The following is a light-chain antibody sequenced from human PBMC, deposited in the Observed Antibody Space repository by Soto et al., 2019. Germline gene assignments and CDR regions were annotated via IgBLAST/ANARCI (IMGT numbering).Light chain of an antibody. CDR2: AAS. J-gene: IGKJ1*01. V-gene: IGKV1-27*01. Sequence: DIQMTQSPSSLSASVGDRVTITCRASQDISNSLAWYQQKPGGVPRLLIFAASGLQSGVSSRFSGGGSGTDFALTITYLQPEDVATYYCHNYDSSPSWTFGQGTRVEIK. CDR3: HNYDSSPSWT. CDR1: QDISNS.